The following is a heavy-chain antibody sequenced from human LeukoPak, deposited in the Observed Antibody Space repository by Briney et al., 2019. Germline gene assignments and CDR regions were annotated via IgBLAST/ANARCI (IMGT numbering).Heavy chain of an antibody. Sequence: GGSLRLSCAVSGITLSNYGMSWVRQAPGKGLEWVAGISGSGGTTNYADSVKGRFTISRDNPKNTLFLHMNSLRAEDTAVYYCASGSGHYYYGMDVWGQGTTVTVSS. V-gene: IGHV3-23*01. D-gene: IGHD1-14*01. CDR3: ASGSGHYYYGMDV. J-gene: IGHJ6*02. CDR2: ISGSGGTT. CDR1: GITLSNYG.